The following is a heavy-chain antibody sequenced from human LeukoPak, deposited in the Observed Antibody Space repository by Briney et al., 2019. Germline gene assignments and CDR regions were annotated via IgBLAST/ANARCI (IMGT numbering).Heavy chain of an antibody. V-gene: IGHV1-18*01. CDR3: ARDCSSTSCYLPDYYYYVMDV. D-gene: IGHD2-2*01. J-gene: IGHJ6*02. CDR2: ISAYNGNT. CDR1: GYTFTSYG. Sequence: ASVKVSCKASGYTFTSYGISWVRQAPGQGLEWMGWISAYNGNTNYAQKLQGRVTMTTDTSTSTSYMELRSLRSDDTAVYYCARDCSSTSCYLPDYYYYVMDVCGHGTTVTVSS.